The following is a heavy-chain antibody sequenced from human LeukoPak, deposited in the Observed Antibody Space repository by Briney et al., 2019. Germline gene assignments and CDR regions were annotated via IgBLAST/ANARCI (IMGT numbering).Heavy chain of an antibody. CDR2: ISTYNGNT. Sequence: ASVKVSCKASGYTFTTFGLSRLRQAPGQGLEWMGWISTYNGNTNYAQKLQGRVTMTTDTSTRTAYMDLRSLRSDDTAVYYCAIGTGTHPYYFDYWGQGTLVTVSS. J-gene: IGHJ4*02. CDR1: GYTFTTFG. D-gene: IGHD3/OR15-3a*01. V-gene: IGHV1-18*01. CDR3: AIGTGTHPYYFDY.